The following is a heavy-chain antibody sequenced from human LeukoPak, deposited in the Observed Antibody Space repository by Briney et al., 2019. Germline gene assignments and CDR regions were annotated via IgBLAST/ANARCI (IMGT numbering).Heavy chain of an antibody. Sequence: ASETLSLTCAVYGGSFSGYYWAWIRQPPGKGLEWIGNIYHSGSTYYNPSLKSRVTISVDTSKNQFSLQLTSVTAADTAVYYCARAYSSSWYFNWFDPWGQGTLVTVSS. CDR2: IYHSGST. D-gene: IGHD6-13*01. CDR3: ARAYSSSWYFNWFDP. V-gene: IGHV4-34*01. CDR1: GGSFSGYY. J-gene: IGHJ5*02.